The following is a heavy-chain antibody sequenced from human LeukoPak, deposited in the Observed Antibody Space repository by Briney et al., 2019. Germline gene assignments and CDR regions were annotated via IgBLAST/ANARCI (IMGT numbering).Heavy chain of an antibody. Sequence: GGSLRLSCAGSGFTFSTYWMHWVRQAPGGGLVWVSGINTDDSTTSYADSVKGRFTISRDNAKNTLYLQMTSLRVEDTALYYCAKESGYDVDLEYWGQGALVTVSS. J-gene: IGHJ4*02. CDR3: AKESGYDVDLEY. CDR2: INTDDSTT. D-gene: IGHD5-12*01. V-gene: IGHV3-74*01. CDR1: GFTFSTYW.